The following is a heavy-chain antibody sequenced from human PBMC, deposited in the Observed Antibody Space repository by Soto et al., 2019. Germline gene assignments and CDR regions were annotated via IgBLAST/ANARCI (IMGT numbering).Heavy chain of an antibody. V-gene: IGHV1-3*01. CDR3: ARDGEYSSSLDY. Sequence: ASVKVSCKASGYTFTSYAMHWVSLAPGQRLEWMGWINAGNGNTKYSQKFQGRVTITRDTSASTAYMELSSLRSEDTAVCYCARDGEYSSSLDYRGQGILRTGSS. J-gene: IGHJ4*02. CDR2: INAGNGNT. CDR1: GYTFTSYA. D-gene: IGHD6-13*01.